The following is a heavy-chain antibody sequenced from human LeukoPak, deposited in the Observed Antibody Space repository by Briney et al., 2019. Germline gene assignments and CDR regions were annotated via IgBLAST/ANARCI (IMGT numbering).Heavy chain of an antibody. V-gene: IGHV4-30-2*01. CDR1: GGSISSGGYS. J-gene: IGHJ4*02. CDR3: ARTPYSNYELPTDY. Sequence: SQTLSLTCAVSGGSISSGGYSWSWIRQPPGKGLEWIGYIYHSGSTYYSPSLKSRVTISVDRSKNQFSLKLSSVTAADTAVYYCARTPYSNYELPTDYWGQGTLVTVSS. CDR2: IYHSGST. D-gene: IGHD4-11*01.